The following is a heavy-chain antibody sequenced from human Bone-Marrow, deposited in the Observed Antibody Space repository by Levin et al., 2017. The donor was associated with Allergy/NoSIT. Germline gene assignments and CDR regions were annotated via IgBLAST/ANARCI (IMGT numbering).Heavy chain of an antibody. CDR1: GFTFSSYW. V-gene: IGHV3-74*01. CDR3: ARGGLSYYDILTGLSPYYYYYGMDV. D-gene: IGHD3-9*01. J-gene: IGHJ6*02. CDR2: INSDGSST. Sequence: GGSLRLSCAASGFTFSSYWMHWVRQAPGKGLVWVSRINSDGSSTSYADSVKGRFTISRDNAKNTLYLQMNSLRAEDTAVYYCARGGLSYYDILTGLSPYYYYYGMDVWGQGTTVTVSS.